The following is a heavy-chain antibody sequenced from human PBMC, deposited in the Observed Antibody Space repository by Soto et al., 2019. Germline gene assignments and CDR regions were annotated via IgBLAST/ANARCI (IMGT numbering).Heavy chain of an antibody. J-gene: IGHJ4*02. V-gene: IGHV4-30-2*01. CDR2: IYHSGST. CDR1: GGSISSVGYS. CDR3: AREMRRTPYYFDY. Sequence: SETLSLTSAVSGGSISSVGYSRGWIRQPPGKGLEWIGYIYHSGSTYYNPSLKSRVTISVDRSKNQFSLKLSSVTAADTAVYYCAREMRRTPYYFDYWGQGTLVTVSS.